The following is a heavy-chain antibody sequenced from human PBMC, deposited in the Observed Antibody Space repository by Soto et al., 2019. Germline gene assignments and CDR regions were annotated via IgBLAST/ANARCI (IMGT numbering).Heavy chain of an antibody. J-gene: IGHJ4*02. D-gene: IGHD6-13*01. Sequence: RGASLKISCQCSGYTFSNFWIGWVRQLPGRGLEWMGIIYPGDQETRYSPSFHGKVTISADKSINTAYLQWNSLEASDTAFYFCARSPRSSPYFDYWGQGALVTVSS. CDR2: IYPGDQET. CDR3: ARSPRSSPYFDY. CDR1: GYTFSNFW. V-gene: IGHV5-51*01.